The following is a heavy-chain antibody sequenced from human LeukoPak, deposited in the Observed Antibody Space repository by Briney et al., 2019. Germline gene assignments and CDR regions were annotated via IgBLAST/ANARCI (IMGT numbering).Heavy chain of an antibody. CDR3: AKGGGRVFLRRIYYFDY. Sequence: PPGGSLRLSCAASGFTFSSYAMSWVRQAPGKGLEWVSAISGSGGSTYYADSVKGRFTISRDNSKNTLYLRMNSLRAEDTAVYYCAKGGGRVFLRRIYYFDYWGQGTLVTVSS. CDR2: ISGSGGST. V-gene: IGHV3-23*01. D-gene: IGHD3-16*01. J-gene: IGHJ4*02. CDR1: GFTFSSYA.